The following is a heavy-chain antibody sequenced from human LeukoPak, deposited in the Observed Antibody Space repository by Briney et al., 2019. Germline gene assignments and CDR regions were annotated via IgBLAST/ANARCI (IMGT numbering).Heavy chain of an antibody. V-gene: IGHV4-59*08. J-gene: IGHJ1*01. Sequence: SETLSLTCTVSGGSISSYYWSWIRQPPGKGLEWIGYIYYSGSTNYNPSLKSRVTISVDTSKNQFSLKLSSVTAADTAVYYCARSYYDILTGYQYFQRWGQGTLVTVSS. CDR1: GGSISSYY. D-gene: IGHD3-9*01. CDR2: IYYSGST. CDR3: ARSYYDILTGYQYFQR.